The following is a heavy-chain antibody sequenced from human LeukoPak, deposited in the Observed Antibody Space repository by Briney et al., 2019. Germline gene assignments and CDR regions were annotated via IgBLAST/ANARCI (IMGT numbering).Heavy chain of an antibody. D-gene: IGHD3-22*01. J-gene: IGHJ4*02. CDR1: GFTFSSYG. CDR3: AKSYYDSSGYRGDLEY. Sequence: GGSLRLSCAASGFTFSSYGMHWVRQAPGKGLEWVAFIRYDGSNKYYADSVKGRFTISRDNSKNTLYLQMNSLRAEDTAVYYCAKSYYDSSGYRGDLEYWGQGTLVTVSS. V-gene: IGHV3-30*02. CDR2: IRYDGSNK.